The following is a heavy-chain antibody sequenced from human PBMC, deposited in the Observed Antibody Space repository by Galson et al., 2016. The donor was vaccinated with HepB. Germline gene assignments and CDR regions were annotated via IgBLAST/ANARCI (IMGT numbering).Heavy chain of an antibody. CDR1: GFTFSNYA. CDR3: AKESGLWNVKTDFDY. CDR2: INIGGDST. Sequence: SLRLSCAASGFTFSNYAMSWVRQAPGKGLEWVSSINIGGDSTYYADSVKGRFTISRDNSKNTVYLQMNSLRADDTAVYYCAKESGLWNVKTDFDYWGQGTVVTVSS. J-gene: IGHJ4*02. V-gene: IGHV3-23*01. D-gene: IGHD1-1*01.